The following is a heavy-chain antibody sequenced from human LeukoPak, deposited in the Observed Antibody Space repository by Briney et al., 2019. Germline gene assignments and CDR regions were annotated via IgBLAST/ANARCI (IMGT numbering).Heavy chain of an antibody. CDR3: ARAAKSRGFMSYQLLY. Sequence: ASVKVSCKASGYTFTGYYMHWVRQAPGQGLEWMGWINPNSGGTNYAQKFQGWVTMTRDTSISTAYMELSRLRSDDTAVYYCARAAKSRGFMSYQLLYWGQGTLVTVSS. D-gene: IGHD2-2*01. CDR1: GYTFTGYY. J-gene: IGHJ4*02. V-gene: IGHV1-2*04. CDR2: INPNSGGT.